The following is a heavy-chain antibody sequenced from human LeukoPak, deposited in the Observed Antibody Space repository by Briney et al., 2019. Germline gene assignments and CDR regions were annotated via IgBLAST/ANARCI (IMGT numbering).Heavy chain of an antibody. V-gene: IGHV3-NL1*01. J-gene: IGHJ4*02. Sequence: GGSLRLSCAASGFTFSSYGMHWVRQAPGKGLEWVSALTGGGGVSYYADSVRGRFTISRDNPKNTLYLQMDSLRVEDTALYFCARGTYCAAGGCYSTFDSWGQGTLVTVSS. CDR1: GFTFSSYG. D-gene: IGHD2-21*02. CDR2: LTGGGGVS. CDR3: ARGTYCAAGGCYSTFDS.